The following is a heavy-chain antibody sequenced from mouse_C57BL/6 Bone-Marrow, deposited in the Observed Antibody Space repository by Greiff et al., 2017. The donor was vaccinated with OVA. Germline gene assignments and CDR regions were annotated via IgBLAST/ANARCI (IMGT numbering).Heavy chain of an antibody. CDR3: ARSSDY. J-gene: IGHJ2*01. CDR1: GYTFTSYW. CDR2: IHPNSGRT. Sequence: VQLQQSGAELVKPGASVKLSCKASGYTFTSYWMHWVKQRPGQGLEWIGMIHPNSGRTNYTAKFKSKATLTVDNSSSTAYRQLSSQTTENYAVYSGARSSDYWGKGTTLTVSS. V-gene: IGHV1-64*01.